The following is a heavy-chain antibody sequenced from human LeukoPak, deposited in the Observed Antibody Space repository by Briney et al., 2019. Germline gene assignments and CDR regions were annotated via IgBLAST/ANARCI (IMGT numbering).Heavy chain of an antibody. J-gene: IGHJ4*02. CDR3: ARDLVGGWSCDH. CDR2: IGNDGRDI. Sequence: GGSLRLSCIVSGFTFTSHGMHWVRQAPGKGLEWVAYIGNDGRDIYYADSLRGRFTTSRDDSKNTVHLQMRSLKVEDTALYYCARDLVGGWSCDHWGQGSLVAVSS. CDR1: GFTFTSHG. V-gene: IGHV3-30*02. D-gene: IGHD3-16*01.